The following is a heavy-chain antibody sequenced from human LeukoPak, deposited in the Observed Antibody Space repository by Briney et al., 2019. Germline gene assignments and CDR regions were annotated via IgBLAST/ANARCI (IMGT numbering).Heavy chain of an antibody. CDR3: ARDLNVVRGPWQPKAGYYYGMDV. V-gene: IGHV1-2*02. J-gene: IGHJ6*02. CDR2: INPNSGGT. Sequence: ASVKVSCKASGYTFTGYHMHWVRQAPGQGLEWMGWINPNSGGTNYAQKFQGRVTMTRDTSISTAYMELSRLRSDDTAVYYCARDLNVVRGPWQPKAGYYYGMDVWGQGTTVTVSS. D-gene: IGHD3-10*01. CDR1: GYTFTGYH.